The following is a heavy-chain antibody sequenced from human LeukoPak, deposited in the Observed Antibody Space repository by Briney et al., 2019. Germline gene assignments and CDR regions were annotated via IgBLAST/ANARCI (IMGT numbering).Heavy chain of an antibody. J-gene: IGHJ4*02. CDR1: GFNFNNYW. Sequence: PGGSLRLSCAASGFNFNNYWMSWVRQVPGKGLQWAGNVNEPGNGKQYVDSVKGRFTISRDNARNLLYLQMDDLRAEDTATYFCARDDVEGFFDHWGQGTLVTVSS. D-gene: IGHD5-24*01. V-gene: IGHV3-7*03. CDR3: ARDDVEGFFDH. CDR2: VNEPGNGK.